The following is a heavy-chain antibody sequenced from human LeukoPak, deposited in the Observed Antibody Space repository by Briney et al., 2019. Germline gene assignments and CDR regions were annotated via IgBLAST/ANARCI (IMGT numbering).Heavy chain of an antibody. J-gene: IGHJ4*02. CDR3: VRWGVTAGMQD. Sequence: GGSLRLSCEGSGFTFSDYCWGWVRQAPGEGLEWAANINPAGRDTYYVYSLKGRFTICRDNVKKSTFLQMNSMRVEETAFYHCVRWGVTAGMQDWGQGTLVTVSS. CDR1: GFTFSDYC. D-gene: IGHD2-2*01. V-gene: IGHV3-7*01. CDR2: INPAGRDT.